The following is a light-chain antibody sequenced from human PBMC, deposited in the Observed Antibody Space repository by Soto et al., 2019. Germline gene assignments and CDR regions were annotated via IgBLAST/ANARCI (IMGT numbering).Light chain of an antibody. CDR2: GAS. J-gene: IGKJ1*01. CDR3: QQYVSPWT. V-gene: IGKV3-20*01. Sequence: EIGLTQSPGTLSLSPGERATLSCRASQSVRSSSLAWYQQKPGQAPRLLIYGASSRATGIPDRFSGGGSGTDFTLTISRLEPEDFAVYYCQQYVSPWTFGQGTKVEIK. CDR1: QSVRSSS.